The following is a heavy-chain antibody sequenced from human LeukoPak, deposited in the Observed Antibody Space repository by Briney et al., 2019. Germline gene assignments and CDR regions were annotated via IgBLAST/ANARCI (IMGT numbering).Heavy chain of an antibody. CDR2: IYTSGST. CDR3: ARYIVSSPHDAFDI. J-gene: IGHJ3*02. CDR1: GGSISSYY. Sequence: SETLSLTCTVTGGSISSYYWSWIRQPAGKGLEWIGRIYTSGSTNYNPSLKSRVTMSVDTSKKQFSLKLSSVTAADTAFYYCARYIVSSPHDAFDIWGQGTMVTVSS. V-gene: IGHV4-4*07. D-gene: IGHD2-21*01.